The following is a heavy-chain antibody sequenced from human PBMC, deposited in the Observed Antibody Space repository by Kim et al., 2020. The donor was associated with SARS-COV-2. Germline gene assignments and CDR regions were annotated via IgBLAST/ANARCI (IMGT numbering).Heavy chain of an antibody. V-gene: IGHV4-4*02. CDR1: GGSISSSNW. CDR3: AGAGVVAAPTRDY. Sequence: SETLSLTCAVSGGSISSSNWWSWVRQPPGKGLEWIGEIYHSGSTNYNPSLKSRVTISVDKSKNQFSLKLSSVTAADTAVYYCAGAGVVAAPTRDYWGQGTLVTVSS. J-gene: IGHJ4*02. D-gene: IGHD2-15*01. CDR2: IYHSGST.